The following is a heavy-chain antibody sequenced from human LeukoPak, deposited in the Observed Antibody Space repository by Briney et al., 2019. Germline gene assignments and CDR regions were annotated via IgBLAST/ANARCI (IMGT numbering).Heavy chain of an antibody. J-gene: IGHJ4*02. CDR2: IYYSGST. Sequence: SQTLSLTCTVSGGSISSSSYYWGWIRQPPGKGLEWIGSIYYSGSTYYNPSLKSRVTISVDTSKNQFSLKLSSVTAADTAVYYCARLYSGSYIYWGQGTLVTVSS. CDR1: GGSISSSSYY. CDR3: ARLYSGSYIY. D-gene: IGHD1-26*01. V-gene: IGHV4-39*07.